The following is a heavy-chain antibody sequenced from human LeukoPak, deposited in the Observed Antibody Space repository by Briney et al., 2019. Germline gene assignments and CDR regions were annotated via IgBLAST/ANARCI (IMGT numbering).Heavy chain of an antibody. J-gene: IGHJ4*02. CDR1: RGSISNYY. V-gene: IGHV4-59*01. D-gene: IGHD7-27*01. Sequence: SETLSLTCTVSRGSISNYYWGWIRQPPGKGLEWIGFFSYSGSTNYNPSLKSRVTISVDTSKNQLSLKLTSVTAADTAVYYCARDGPGDVGFDYWGQGTLVTVSS. CDR2: FSYSGST. CDR3: ARDGPGDVGFDY.